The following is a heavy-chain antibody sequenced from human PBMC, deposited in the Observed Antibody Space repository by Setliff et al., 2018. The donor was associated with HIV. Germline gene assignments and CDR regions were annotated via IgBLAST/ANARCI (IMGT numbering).Heavy chain of an antibody. D-gene: IGHD1-26*01. V-gene: IGHV4-38-2*02. CDR3: GRQAWEYYFDY. Sequence: SETLSLTCTVSGYSISSGYYWGWIRQPPGKGLEWIGSIYQTGSTNYNPSLKSRVTVSLDMSKNQFSLKLTSVTAADTAVYYCGRQAWEYYFDYWGQGTLVTVSS. CDR2: IYQTGST. CDR1: GYSISSGYY. J-gene: IGHJ4*02.